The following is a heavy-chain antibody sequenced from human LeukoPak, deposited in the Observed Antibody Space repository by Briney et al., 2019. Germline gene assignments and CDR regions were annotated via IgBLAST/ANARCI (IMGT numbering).Heavy chain of an antibody. Sequence: AASVKVSCKASGYTFTDYYMHWVRQAPGQGLEWMGGIIPIFGAANYAQKFQGRVTITAVESTSTAYMELSSLRSEDTAVYYCTRAPATAHGDYYTMDVWGQGTTVTVAS. CDR3: TRAPATAHGDYYTMDV. D-gene: IGHD4-17*01. J-gene: IGHJ6*02. V-gene: IGHV1-69*13. CDR2: IIPIFGAA. CDR1: GYTFTDYY.